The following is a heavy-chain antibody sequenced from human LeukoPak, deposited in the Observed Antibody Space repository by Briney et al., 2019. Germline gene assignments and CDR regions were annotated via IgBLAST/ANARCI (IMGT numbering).Heavy chain of an antibody. CDR3: ARGAEMATIDDDAFDI. D-gene: IGHD5-24*01. CDR2: INPSGGST. Sequence: ASVKVSCKASGYTFTSYYMHWVRQAPGQGLEWMGIINPSGGSTSYAQKFQGRVTMTRGTSTSTVYMELSSLRSEDTAVYYCARGAEMATIDDDAFDIWGQGTMVTVSS. CDR1: GYTFTSYY. V-gene: IGHV1-46*01. J-gene: IGHJ3*02.